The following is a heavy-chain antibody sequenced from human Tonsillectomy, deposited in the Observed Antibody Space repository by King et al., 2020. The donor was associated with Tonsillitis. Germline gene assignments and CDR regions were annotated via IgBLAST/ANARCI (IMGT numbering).Heavy chain of an antibody. Sequence: VQLVESGGGVVQPGGSLRLSCAASGFSFRTYGVHWVRQAPGKGLEWVTFISYDGRDKYYADSVKGRFTISRDNSKNTLYMQMKSLRAEDTAVYYCAKADRYCSGSSCYVPSRYFDYWGQGTLVTVSS. CDR3: AKADRYCSGSSCYVPSRYFDY. J-gene: IGHJ4*02. D-gene: IGHD2-2*01. CDR1: GFSFRTYG. CDR2: ISYDGRDK. V-gene: IGHV3-30*02.